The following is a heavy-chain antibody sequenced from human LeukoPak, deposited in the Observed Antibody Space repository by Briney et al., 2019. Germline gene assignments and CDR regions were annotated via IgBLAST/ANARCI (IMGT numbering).Heavy chain of an antibody. D-gene: IGHD5-24*01. CDR1: GGTFSSYA. CDR3: AREGDGYNFGY. CDR2: IIPIFGTA. V-gene: IGHV1-69*05. J-gene: IGHJ4*02. Sequence: ASVKVSCKASGGTFSSYAISWVRQAPGQGVEWMGMIIPIFGTANYAQKFQGRVTITTDESTSTAYMELSSLRSEDTAVYYCAREGDGYNFGYWGQGTLVTVSS.